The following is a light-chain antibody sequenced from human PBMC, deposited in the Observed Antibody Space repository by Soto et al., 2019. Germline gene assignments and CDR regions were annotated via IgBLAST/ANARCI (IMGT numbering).Light chain of an antibody. V-gene: IGLV2-8*01. CDR3: TSYVGNDIGV. J-gene: IGLJ3*02. Sequence: QSALTQPPSASGSPGQSGTISCTGTSSDVGAYKYVSWYQQYPGKAPKLMIYEVTKRPSGVTDRFSGSKSGNTASLTVSGLQAEDEADYYCTSYVGNDIGVFGGGTKVTVL. CDR2: EVT. CDR1: SSDVGAYKY.